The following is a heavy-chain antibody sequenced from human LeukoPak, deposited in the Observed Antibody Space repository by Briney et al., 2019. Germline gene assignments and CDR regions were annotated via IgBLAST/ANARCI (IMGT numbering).Heavy chain of an antibody. CDR3: ASAPAMAGTRWNY. J-gene: IGHJ4*02. CDR2: ISSSGTTI. D-gene: IGHD6-19*01. Sequence: GGSLRLSCAASGFTFSSYEMNWVRQAPGKGLEWVSYISSSGTTIKYADSVEGRFTISRDNAKNSLYLQMNSLRAEDTAVYFCASAPAMAGTRWNYWGQGTLVTVSS. V-gene: IGHV3-48*03. CDR1: GFTFSSYE.